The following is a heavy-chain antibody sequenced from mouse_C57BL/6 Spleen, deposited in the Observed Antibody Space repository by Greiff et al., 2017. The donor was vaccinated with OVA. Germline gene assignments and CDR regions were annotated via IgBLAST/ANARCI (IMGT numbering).Heavy chain of an antibody. J-gene: IGHJ3*01. CDR2: ISYDGSN. V-gene: IGHV3-6*01. CDR3: ARFYDGYPY. D-gene: IGHD2-3*01. Sequence: EVQVVESGPGLVKPSQSLSLTCSVTGYSITSGYYWNWIRQFPGNKLEWMGYISYDGSNNYNPSLKNRISITRDTSKNQFFLKLNSVTTEDTATYYCARFYDGYPYWGQGTLVTVSA. CDR1: GYSITSGYY.